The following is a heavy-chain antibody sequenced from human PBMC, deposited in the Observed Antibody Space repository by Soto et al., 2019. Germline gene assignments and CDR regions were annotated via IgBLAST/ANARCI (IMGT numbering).Heavy chain of an antibody. D-gene: IGHD2-15*01. CDR1: GGTFSSYA. CDR3: ARSQGGSSSLDIYYYYYYGMDV. Sequence: QVQLVQSGAEVKKPGSSVKVSCKAPGGTFSSYAISWVRQAPGQGLEWMGGIIPIFGTANYAQKFQGRVTITADESTSKGDMELSSLRSENTAVYYCARSQGGSSSLDIYYYYYYGMDVWGQGTTVTVSS. J-gene: IGHJ6*02. CDR2: IIPIFGTA. V-gene: IGHV1-69*01.